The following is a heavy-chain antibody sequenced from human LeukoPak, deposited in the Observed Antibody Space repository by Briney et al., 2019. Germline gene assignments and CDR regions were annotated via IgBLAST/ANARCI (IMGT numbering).Heavy chain of an antibody. J-gene: IGHJ4*02. CDR3: ARAVSGRFDY. V-gene: IGHV4-34*11. Sequence: SSETLSLTCAAYGGSFSGYYWSWIRQPPGKGLEWTGYIYYSGSTNYNPSLKSRVTISVDTSKNQFSLKLSSVTAADTAIYYCARAVSGRFDYWGRGTLVTVSS. D-gene: IGHD6-19*01. CDR1: GGSFSGYY. CDR2: IYYSGST.